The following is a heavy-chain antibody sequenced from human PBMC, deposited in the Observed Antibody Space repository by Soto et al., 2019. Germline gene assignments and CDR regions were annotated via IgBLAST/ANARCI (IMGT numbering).Heavy chain of an antibody. D-gene: IGHD3-22*01. CDR3: AKGRITMIVVVRDVDY. Sequence: EVQLLESGGGLVQPGGSLRLSCAASGFTFSSYAMSWVRQAPGKGLEWVSAISGSGGSTYYADSVKGRFTISRDNSKNTLYLQMNCLRAEDTAVYYCAKGRITMIVVVRDVDYWGQGTLVTVSS. J-gene: IGHJ4*02. CDR2: ISGSGGST. CDR1: GFTFSSYA. V-gene: IGHV3-23*01.